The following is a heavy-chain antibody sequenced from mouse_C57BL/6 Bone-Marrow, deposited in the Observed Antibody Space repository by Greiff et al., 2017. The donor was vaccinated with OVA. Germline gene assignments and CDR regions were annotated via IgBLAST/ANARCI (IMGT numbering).Heavy chain of an antibody. CDR1: GFSFNTYA. CDR3: VRHPLYGSYFDY. D-gene: IGHD2-1*01. CDR2: IRSKSNNSAT. V-gene: IGHV10-1*01. J-gene: IGHJ2*01. Sequence: EVMLVESGGGLVQPKGSLKLSCAASGFSFNTYAMNWVRQAPGKGLEWVARIRSKSNNSATYYADSVKDRFTISRDDSESMLYLQMNNLKTEEADMYYCVRHPLYGSYFDYWGQGTTLTVSS.